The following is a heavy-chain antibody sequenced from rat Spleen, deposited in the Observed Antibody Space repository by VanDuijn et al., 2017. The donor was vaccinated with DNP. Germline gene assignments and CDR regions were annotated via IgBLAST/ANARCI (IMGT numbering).Heavy chain of an antibody. D-gene: IGHD1-12*03. CDR3: AAMMVTLDY. J-gene: IGHJ2*01. V-gene: IGHV2-77*01. Sequence: QVQMKETGPGLVQTTQTLSVTCTVSGFSLTSFGVHWVRRAPGKGLEWMGIIWGDGGTNYNSALKSRLTISRDNSKSQVFLAMNSLQTDDTAVYYCAAMMVTLDYWGQGVMVTVSS. CDR2: IWGDGGT. CDR1: GFSLTSFG.